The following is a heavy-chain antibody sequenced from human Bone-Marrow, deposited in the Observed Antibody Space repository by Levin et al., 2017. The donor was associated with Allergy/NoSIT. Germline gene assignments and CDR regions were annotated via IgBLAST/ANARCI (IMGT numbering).Heavy chain of an antibody. V-gene: IGHV3-33*01. D-gene: IGHD4-17*01. CDR1: FFPFLFSF. J-gene: IGHJ4*02. CDR2: IWYDGSNE. CDR3: ARGTTVTGTIDY. Sequence: LSSSSSFFPFLFSFLPWVRQAPGKGLEWVAVIWYDGSNEFYAHSVKGRFTISLSPSKNTLYLQMNSLRVDDTAVYYCARGTTVTGTIDYWGQGTLVTVSS.